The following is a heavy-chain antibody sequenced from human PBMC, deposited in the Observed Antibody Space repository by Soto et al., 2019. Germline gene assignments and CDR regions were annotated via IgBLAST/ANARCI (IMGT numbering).Heavy chain of an antibody. V-gene: IGHV4-59*01. CDR3: AREGGRVDFDWLLRGTYFDY. CDR2: IYYSGST. J-gene: IGHJ4*02. CDR1: GGSISSYY. D-gene: IGHD3-9*01. Sequence: SETLSLTCTVSGGSISSYYWSWIRQPPGKGLEWIGYIYYSGSTNYNPSLKSRVTISVDTSKNQFSLKLSSVTAADTAVYYCAREGGRVDFDWLLRGTYFDYWGQGTLVTVSS.